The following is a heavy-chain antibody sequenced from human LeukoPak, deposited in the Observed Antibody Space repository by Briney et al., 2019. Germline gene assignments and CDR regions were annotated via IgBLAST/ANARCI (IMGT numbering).Heavy chain of an antibody. CDR2: INPSGGST. V-gene: IGHV1-46*01. CDR3: ARDSRYYYDSSGYYSSLGY. Sequence: ASVKVSCKASGYTFTSYYMHWVRQAPAQGLEWIGIINPSGGSTSYAQKFQGRVTMNRDTSTSTVYMELSSLRSEDTAVYYCARDSRYYYDSSGYYSSLGYWGQGTLVTVSS. CDR1: GYTFTSYY. J-gene: IGHJ4*02. D-gene: IGHD3-22*01.